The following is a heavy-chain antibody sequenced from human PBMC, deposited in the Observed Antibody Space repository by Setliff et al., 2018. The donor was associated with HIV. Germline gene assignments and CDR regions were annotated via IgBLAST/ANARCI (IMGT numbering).Heavy chain of an antibody. CDR1: GYTFTAYY. J-gene: IGHJ1*01. CDR3: ARDPAPSSSASYFQH. CDR2: INSNSGGT. D-gene: IGHD6-6*01. Sequence: ASVKVSCKTSGYTFTAYYLHWVRQAPGQGLEYMGWINSNSGGTNYAQKFQGRVTMTRDTSVSSAYMELSRVRSDDTAVYYCARDPAPSSSASYFQHWGQGTPVTVSS. V-gene: IGHV1-2*02.